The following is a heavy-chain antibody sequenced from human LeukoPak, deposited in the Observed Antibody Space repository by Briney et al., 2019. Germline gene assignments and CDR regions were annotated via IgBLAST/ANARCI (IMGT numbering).Heavy chain of an antibody. V-gene: IGHV1-69*04. CDR2: IIPILGIA. J-gene: IGHJ4*02. CDR1: GGTFSSYA. CDR3: AASVTPPADDPTTMVY. D-gene: IGHD5/OR15-5a*01. Sequence: SVKVSCKASGGTFSSYAISWVRQAPGQGLEWMGRIIPILGIANYAQKFQGRVTITADKSTSTAYMELSSLRSEDTAVYYCAASVTPPADDPTTMVYWGQGTLVTVSS.